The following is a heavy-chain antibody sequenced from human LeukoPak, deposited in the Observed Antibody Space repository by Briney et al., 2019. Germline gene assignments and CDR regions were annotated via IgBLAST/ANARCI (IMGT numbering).Heavy chain of an antibody. Sequence: PGGSLRLSCAASGFTFSDYYMSWIRQAPGKGLEWVSYISSSDSTIYYADSVKGRFTISRDNAKNSLYLQMNSLRAEDTAVYYCAREGYSSGWPEKYFQHWGQGTLVTVSS. J-gene: IGHJ1*01. D-gene: IGHD6-19*01. CDR2: ISSSDSTI. CDR1: GFTFSDYY. V-gene: IGHV3-11*01. CDR3: AREGYSSGWPEKYFQH.